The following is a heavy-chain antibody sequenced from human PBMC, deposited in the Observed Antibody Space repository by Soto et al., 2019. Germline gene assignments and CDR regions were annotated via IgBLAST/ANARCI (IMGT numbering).Heavy chain of an antibody. Sequence: QLQLQESGPGLVKPSETLSLTCTVSGGSISSSSYYWGWIRQPPGKGLEWIGSIYYSGSTYYNPSLKSRVTISVDTSKNQFSLKLSSVTAADTAVYYCARHRTPDYYDSSGYLDYWGQGTLVTVSS. CDR1: GGSISSSSYY. CDR3: ARHRTPDYYDSSGYLDY. V-gene: IGHV4-39*01. J-gene: IGHJ4*02. D-gene: IGHD3-22*01. CDR2: IYYSGST.